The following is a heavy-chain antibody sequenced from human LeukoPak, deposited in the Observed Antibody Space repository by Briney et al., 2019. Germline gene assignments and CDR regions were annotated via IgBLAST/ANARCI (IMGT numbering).Heavy chain of an antibody. V-gene: IGHV5-51*01. CDR3: ARQEYCSGGSCYTWFDP. Sequence: GESLKISCKGSGYSINNYWIGWVRQMPGKGLEWMGIIYPADSDIRYSPSFQGQVTISADKSISTAYLQWSNLKASDTAMYYCARQEYCSGGSCYTWFDPWGQGTLVTVSS. CDR2: IYPADSDI. D-gene: IGHD2-15*01. J-gene: IGHJ5*02. CDR1: GYSINNYW.